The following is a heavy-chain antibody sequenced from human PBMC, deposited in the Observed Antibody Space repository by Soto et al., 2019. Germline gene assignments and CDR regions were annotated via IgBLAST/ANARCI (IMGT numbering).Heavy chain of an antibody. J-gene: IGHJ4*02. CDR3: ARQEPSGYDRPFDY. D-gene: IGHD5-12*01. Sequence: QVQLQESGPGVVKPAETLSLTCTVSGGSITNYYWSWIRQPPGKALEWIGHIYYSGSTNYNPSLKSRVTISVDTSKNQFSLKLSSVTAADTAVYYCARQEPSGYDRPFDYWGQGTLVTVSS. V-gene: IGHV4-59*08. CDR1: GGSITNYY. CDR2: IYYSGST.